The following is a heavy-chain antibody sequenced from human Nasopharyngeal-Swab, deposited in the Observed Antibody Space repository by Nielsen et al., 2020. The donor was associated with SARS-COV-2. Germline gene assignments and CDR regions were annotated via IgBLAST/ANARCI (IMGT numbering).Heavy chain of an antibody. V-gene: IGHV3-30*03. CDR3: ARGGGGGYSYGSYYYYGMDV. CDR2: ISYDGSNK. J-gene: IGHJ6*02. D-gene: IGHD5-18*01. CDR1: GFRDYS. Sequence: GESLKISCVDSGFRDYSMNWVRQAPGKGLERVAVISYDGSNKYYADSVKGRFTISRDNSKNTLYLQMNSLRAEDTAVYYCARGGGGGYSYGSYYYYGMDVWGQGTTVTVSS.